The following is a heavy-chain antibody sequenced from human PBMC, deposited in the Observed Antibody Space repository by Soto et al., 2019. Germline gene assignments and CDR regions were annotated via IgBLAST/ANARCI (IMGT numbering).Heavy chain of an antibody. CDR1: GYSFTSYW. J-gene: IGHJ6*02. V-gene: IGHV5-51*01. CDR2: IYPGDSDI. D-gene: IGHD3-10*01. CDR3: ARPGYGSGPPAPSYGMDV. Sequence: GESLKISCKGSGYSFTSYWIGWVRQMPGKGLEWMGIIYPGDSDIRYSPSFQGQVTISADKSISTAYLQWSSLKASDTAMYYCARPGYGSGPPAPSYGMDVWGQGTTVTVSS.